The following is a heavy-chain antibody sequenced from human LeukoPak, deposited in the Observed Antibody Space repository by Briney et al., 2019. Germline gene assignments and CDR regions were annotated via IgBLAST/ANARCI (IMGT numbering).Heavy chain of an antibody. J-gene: IGHJ6*03. CDR2: ISSSSSTI. CDR3: ARVPPGVYYYMDV. Sequence: PGGSLRLSCAASGFSFDFSGYAMNWVRQAPGKGLEWVSYISSSSSTIYYADSVKGRFTISRDNAKNSLYLQMNSLRAEDTAVYYCARVPPGVYYYMDVWGKGTTVTVSS. CDR1: GFSFDFSGYA. V-gene: IGHV3-48*01.